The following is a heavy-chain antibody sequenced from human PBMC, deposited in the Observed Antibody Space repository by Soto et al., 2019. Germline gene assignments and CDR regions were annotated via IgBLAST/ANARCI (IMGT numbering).Heavy chain of an antibody. V-gene: IGHV1-18*01. D-gene: IGHD3-3*01. Sequence: ASVKVSCKVSGYTFTSYGISWVRQAPGQGLELMGWISAYDGKTTYAEKFQGRVTLTTDTSTSTAYMELRSLRSDDTAIYYCARDPHEFWTSYWFDPWGQGTPVTVSS. CDR3: ARDPHEFWTSYWFDP. CDR1: GYTFTSYG. CDR2: ISAYDGKT. J-gene: IGHJ5*02.